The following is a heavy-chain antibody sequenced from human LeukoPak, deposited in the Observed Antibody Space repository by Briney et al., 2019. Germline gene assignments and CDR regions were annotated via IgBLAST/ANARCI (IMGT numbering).Heavy chain of an antibody. CDR1: GFTFSSYA. Sequence: SGGSLRLSCAASGFTFSSYAMSWVRQAPGKGLEWVSAISGSGGSTYYADSVKGRFTISRDNSKNTLYLQMNSLRAEDTAVYYCARDQYQLIIGFYFDHWGQGTLVIVSS. D-gene: IGHD2-2*01. J-gene: IGHJ4*02. CDR2: ISGSGGST. V-gene: IGHV3-23*01. CDR3: ARDQYQLIIGFYFDH.